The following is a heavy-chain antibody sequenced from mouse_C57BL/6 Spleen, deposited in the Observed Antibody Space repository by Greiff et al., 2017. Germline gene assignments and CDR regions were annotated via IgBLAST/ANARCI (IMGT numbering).Heavy chain of an antibody. D-gene: IGHD1-1*01. CDR2: LSSGGSYT. CDR1: GFSFSSYG. CDR3: AIRNYWSICLYCDVDV. V-gene: IGHV5-6*02. J-gene: IGHJ1*03. Sequence: EVKLMESGGDLVKPGGSLKLSCAASGFSFSSYGMSWVSQTPDKRLEWVATLSSGGSYTYYPDSVKGRFTITRDNDKHTLYLQLSRLKSEDTAMYYGAIRNYWSICLYCDVDVWGTGTTVTVSS.